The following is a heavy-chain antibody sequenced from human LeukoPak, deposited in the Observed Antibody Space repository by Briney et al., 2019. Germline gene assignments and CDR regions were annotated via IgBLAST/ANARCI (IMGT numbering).Heavy chain of an antibody. V-gene: IGHV4-34*01. CDR1: GGSFSGYY. J-gene: IGHJ4*02. CDR3: ARASGYRIDY. CDR2: INHSGST. Sequence: PSETLSLTCAVYGGSFSGYYWSWIRQPPGKGLEWIGEINHSGSTNYNPSLKSRVTIPVDTSKNQFSLKLSSVTAADTAVYYCARASGYRIDYWGQGTLVTVSS. D-gene: IGHD3-22*01.